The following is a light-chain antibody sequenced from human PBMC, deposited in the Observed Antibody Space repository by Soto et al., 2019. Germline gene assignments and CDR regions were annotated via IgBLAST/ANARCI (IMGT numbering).Light chain of an antibody. CDR2: DVN. V-gene: IGLV2-8*01. J-gene: IGLJ1*01. CDR1: SSDVGGYIF. CDR3: VSFAGGTYV. Sequence: QSALAQPPSASGSPGQSVTISCTGTSSDVGGYIFVSWYQQHPGKVPKLIIYDVNKRPSGVPDRFSGSKYGNTASLTVSGRQAEDEGDYYCVSFAGGTYVFGTGTKVTVL.